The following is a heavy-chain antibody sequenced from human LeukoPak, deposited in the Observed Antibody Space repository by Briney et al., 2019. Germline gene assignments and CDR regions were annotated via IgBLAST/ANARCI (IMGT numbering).Heavy chain of an antibody. Sequence: ASVRVSFKASGGTFSIYAISWVRRAPGQGVEWVGGIIPIFGTANYAQKFQGRGTITTDESTTTAYMELSSLRSEDTAVYYCARVVGATQFYYYYMDVWGKGTTVTVSS. CDR2: IIPIFGTA. D-gene: IGHD1-26*01. V-gene: IGHV1-69*05. CDR1: GGTFSIYA. J-gene: IGHJ6*03. CDR3: ARVVGATQFYYYYMDV.